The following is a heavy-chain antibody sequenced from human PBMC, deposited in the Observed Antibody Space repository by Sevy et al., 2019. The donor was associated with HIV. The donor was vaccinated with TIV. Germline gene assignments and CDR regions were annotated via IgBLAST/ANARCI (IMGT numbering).Heavy chain of an antibody. CDR2: IIPILGTV. V-gene: IGHV1-69*13. J-gene: IGHJ4*02. CDR3: ARGGGNGWYYFDY. CDR1: GGTFSSYG. D-gene: IGHD6-19*01. Sequence: ASVKVSCKASGGTFSSYGISWVRQAPGQGLEWMGGIIPILGTVNYAQKFQGRVTITADESTKKAYMELSSLRSEDPAVYYCARGGGNGWYYFDYWGQETLVTVSS.